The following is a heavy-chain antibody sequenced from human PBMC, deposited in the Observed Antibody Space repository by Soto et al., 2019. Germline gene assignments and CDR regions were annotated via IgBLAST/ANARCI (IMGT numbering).Heavy chain of an antibody. CDR2: INPNSGGT. CDR3: AREAVAQVRYNYYGMDV. J-gene: IGHJ6*02. D-gene: IGHD6-19*01. CDR1: GYTFTGYY. Sequence: QAQLVQSGAEVKKPGASVKVSCKASGYTFTGYYMHWVRQAPGQGLEWMGWINPNSGGTNYAQKFQGWVTMTRDTSISTAYMELSRLRSDDTAVYYCAREAVAQVRYNYYGMDVWGQGTTVTVSS. V-gene: IGHV1-2*04.